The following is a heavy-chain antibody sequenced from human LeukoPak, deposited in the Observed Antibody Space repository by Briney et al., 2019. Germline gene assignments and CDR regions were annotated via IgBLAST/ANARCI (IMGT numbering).Heavy chain of an antibody. J-gene: IGHJ4*02. Sequence: GGSLGLSCEASGFTVSSNYMSWVRQAPGKGLEWVSVIYSGGSTYYADSVKGRSTISRDNSKNTLYLQMNSLRAEDTAVYYCARGVSTVTSFDYWGQGTLVTVSS. CDR3: ARGVSTVTSFDY. CDR2: IYSGGST. D-gene: IGHD4-17*01. CDR1: GFTVSSNY. V-gene: IGHV3-53*01.